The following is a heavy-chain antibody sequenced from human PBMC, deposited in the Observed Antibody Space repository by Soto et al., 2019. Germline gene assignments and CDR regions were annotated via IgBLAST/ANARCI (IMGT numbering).Heavy chain of an antibody. CDR2: ISSNGGST. V-gene: IGHV3-64*02. CDR1: GFTFSSYA. J-gene: IGHJ4*02. CDR3: ARGSYHLDY. D-gene: IGHD1-26*01. Sequence: EVQLVESGEGLVQPGGSLRLSCAASGFTFSSYAMHWVRQAPGKGLEYVSAISSNGGSTYYADSVKGRFTISRDNSKNTLYLQMGSLRAEDMAVDYCARGSYHLDYWGQGTLVTVSS.